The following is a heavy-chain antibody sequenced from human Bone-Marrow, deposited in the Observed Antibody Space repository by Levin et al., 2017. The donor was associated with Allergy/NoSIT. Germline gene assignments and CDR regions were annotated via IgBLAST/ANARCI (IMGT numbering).Heavy chain of an antibody. CDR3: WYSSGWYLEDY. CDR1: GFTFDDYA. J-gene: IGHJ4*02. V-gene: IGHV3-9*01. D-gene: IGHD6-19*01. Sequence: SLKISCAASGFTFDDYAMHWVRQAPGKGLEWVSGISWNSGSIGYADSVKGRFTISRDNAKNSLYLQMNSLRAEDTALYYCWYSSGWYLEDYWGQGTLVTVSS. CDR2: ISWNSGSI.